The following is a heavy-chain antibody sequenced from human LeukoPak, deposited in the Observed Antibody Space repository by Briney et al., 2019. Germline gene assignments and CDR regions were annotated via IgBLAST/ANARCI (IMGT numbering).Heavy chain of an antibody. V-gene: IGHV4-59*01. J-gene: IGHJ3*02. D-gene: IGHD3-22*01. CDR3: ARSPYYYDSSGYRFQDAFDI. CDR1: GGSFSGYY. CDR2: IYYSGST. Sequence: PSETLSLTCAVYGGSFSGYYWSWIRQPPGKGLEWIGYIYYSGSTNYNPSLKSRVTISVDTSKNQFSLKLSSVTAADTAVYYCARSPYYYDSSGYRFQDAFDIWGQGTMVTVSS.